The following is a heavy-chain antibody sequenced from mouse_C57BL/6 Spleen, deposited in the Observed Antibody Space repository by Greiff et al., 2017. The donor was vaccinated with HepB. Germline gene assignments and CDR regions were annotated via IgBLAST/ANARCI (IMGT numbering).Heavy chain of an antibody. CDR2: INPYNGGT. CDR1: GYTFTDYY. J-gene: IGHJ4*01. V-gene: IGHV1-19*01. Sequence: EVQLQQSGPVLVKPGASVKMSCKASGYTFTDYYMNWVKQSHGKSLEWIGVINPYNGGTSYNQKFKGKATLTVDKSSSTAYMELNSLTSEDSAVYYCARGDYPYAMDYWGQGTSVTVSS. D-gene: IGHD2-4*01. CDR3: ARGDYPYAMDY.